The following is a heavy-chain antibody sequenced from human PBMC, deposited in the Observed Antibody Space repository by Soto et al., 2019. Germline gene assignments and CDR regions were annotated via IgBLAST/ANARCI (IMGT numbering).Heavy chain of an antibody. V-gene: IGHV3-15*01. J-gene: IGHJ4*02. D-gene: IGHD4-17*01. CDR1: GITFINAW. CDR2: IKNKADGGTA. CDR3: TTDPGDYEDF. Sequence: EVQLVESGGDLVKPGGCLRLSCAASGITFINAWMSWVRQAPGKGLEWVGRIKNKADGGTADYAARVRGRFTISRDDSANTLFLQMNSLEIEDTAVYYCTTDPGDYEDFWGRGTLVTVSS.